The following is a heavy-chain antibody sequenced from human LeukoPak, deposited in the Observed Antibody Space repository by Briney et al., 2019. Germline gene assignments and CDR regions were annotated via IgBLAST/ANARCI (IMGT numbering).Heavy chain of an antibody. D-gene: IGHD6-19*01. Sequence: ASLKVSCKASGYTFTAYYMHWVRQAPGQGLEWMGWINPNSGGTNYAQKFQGRVTITRDTSISTAYMELSRLRSDETAVYYCAREAVAGYFDYWGQGTLVTVS. J-gene: IGHJ4*02. CDR1: GYTFTAYY. CDR2: INPNSGGT. V-gene: IGHV1-2*02. CDR3: AREAVAGYFDY.